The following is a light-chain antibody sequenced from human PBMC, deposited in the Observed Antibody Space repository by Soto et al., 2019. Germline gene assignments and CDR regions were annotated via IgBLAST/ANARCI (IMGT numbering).Light chain of an antibody. CDR2: DVS. CDR3: SSYTSSSTPDV. Sequence: QSALTQPASVSGSPGQSITISCTGTSSDVGGYNYVSWYQQHPGKAPKLMIYDVSSRPSGVSNRFSGAKSGNTASLTISGLQTEDEADYYCSSYTSSSTPDVFGTGTKLTVL. J-gene: IGLJ1*01. CDR1: SSDVGGYNY. V-gene: IGLV2-14*01.